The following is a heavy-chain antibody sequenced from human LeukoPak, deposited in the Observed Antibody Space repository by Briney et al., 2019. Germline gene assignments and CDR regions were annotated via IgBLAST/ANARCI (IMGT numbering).Heavy chain of an antibody. CDR2: IIPILGIA. V-gene: IGHV1-69*04. CDR3: ARPRTAGATHYPLDY. J-gene: IGHJ4*02. CDR1: GGTFSSYA. D-gene: IGHD1-26*01. Sequence: SVKVSCKASGGTFSSYAISWVRQAPGQGLEWMGRIIPILGIANYAQKFLGRVTITADKSTSTAYMELSSLRSEDTAVYYCARPRTAGATHYPLDYWGQGTLVTVSS.